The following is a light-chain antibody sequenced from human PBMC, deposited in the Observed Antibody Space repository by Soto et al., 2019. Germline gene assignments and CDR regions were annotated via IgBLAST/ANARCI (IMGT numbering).Light chain of an antibody. Sequence: QSVLTQPPSASGTPGQGVTLSCSGSASNIGTHAVGWYQHLPGTAPRLLISGNTERPSGVPDRFSGSKSGTSASLAISGLQSEDEADYYCATGDDSLTAWLFGGGTKLTVL. CDR3: ATGDDSLTAWL. CDR2: GNT. CDR1: ASNIGTHA. J-gene: IGLJ3*02. V-gene: IGLV1-44*01.